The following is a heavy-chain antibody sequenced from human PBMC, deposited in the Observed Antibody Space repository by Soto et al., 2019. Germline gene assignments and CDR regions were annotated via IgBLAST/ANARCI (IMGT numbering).Heavy chain of an antibody. D-gene: IGHD3-9*01. CDR2: ISFDGSNE. Sequence: GGSLRLSCAASGFTFTYYGLPWVLQAPGKGLPWVAFISFDGSNEYYVDSRKGRFPLTSINSKNTVYLQRSRLRPEDTAVYYFAKARYGHNHWLGSWGQGTLVTVSS. CDR1: GFTFTYYG. V-gene: IGHV3-30*18. CDR3: AKARYGHNHWLGS. J-gene: IGHJ5*01.